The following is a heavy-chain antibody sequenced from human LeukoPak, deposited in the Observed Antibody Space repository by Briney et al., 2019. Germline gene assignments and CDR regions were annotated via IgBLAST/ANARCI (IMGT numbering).Heavy chain of an antibody. CDR3: AKDNMVTMVRGVMADY. V-gene: IGHV3-23*01. J-gene: IGHJ4*02. D-gene: IGHD3-10*01. CDR1: GFTFSDYY. Sequence: PGGSLRLSCAASGFTFSDYYMSWIRQAPGKGLEWVSAISGSGGSTYYADSVKGRFTISRDNSKNTLYLQMNSLRAEDTAVYYCAKDNMVTMVRGVMADYWGQGTLVTVSS. CDR2: ISGSGGST.